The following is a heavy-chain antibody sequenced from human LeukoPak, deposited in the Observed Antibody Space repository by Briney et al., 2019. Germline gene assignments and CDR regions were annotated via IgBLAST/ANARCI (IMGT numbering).Heavy chain of an antibody. CDR2: ISAYNGNT. CDR1: SYTFTSYG. CDR3: ASGHYYGSGSFLYYYYGMDV. D-gene: IGHD3-10*01. J-gene: IGHJ6*02. V-gene: IGHV1-18*01. Sequence: AAVKVSCKASSYTFTSYGISWVRQAPGQGLEGMGWISAYNGNTNYAQKLQGRVTMTTDTSPSTAHMELRSLRSADTAVYYCASGHYYGSGSFLYYYYGMDVWGQGTTATVSS.